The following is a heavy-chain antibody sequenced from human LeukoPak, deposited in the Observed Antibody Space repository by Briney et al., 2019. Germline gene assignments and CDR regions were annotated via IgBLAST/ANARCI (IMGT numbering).Heavy chain of an antibody. D-gene: IGHD3-10*01. CDR2: ISSSSSYK. Sequence: GGSLRLSCAASGFTFSTYPMNWVRQAPGKGLEWVSSISSSSSYKYYADSVKGRFTISRDNAKNSLYLQMNSLRAEDTAVNYCARDQTDFGLDYWGQGTLVTVSS. CDR3: ARDQTDFGLDY. CDR1: GFTFSTYP. J-gene: IGHJ4*02. V-gene: IGHV3-21*01.